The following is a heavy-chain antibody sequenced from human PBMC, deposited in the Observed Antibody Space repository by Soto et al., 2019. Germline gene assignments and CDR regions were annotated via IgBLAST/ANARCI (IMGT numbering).Heavy chain of an antibody. D-gene: IGHD5-18*01. J-gene: IGHJ5*02. Sequence: QVQLVQSGAEVKKPGASVKVSCKASGYTFTSYGISWVRQAPGQGLEWMGWISAYNGNTNYAQKLQGRVTMTTDTSTSTAYMELRSLISDDTAVYYCARDQQLWLRDVGNWFDPWGQGTLVTVSS. CDR1: GYTFTSYG. CDR3: ARDQQLWLRDVGNWFDP. CDR2: ISAYNGNT. V-gene: IGHV1-18*01.